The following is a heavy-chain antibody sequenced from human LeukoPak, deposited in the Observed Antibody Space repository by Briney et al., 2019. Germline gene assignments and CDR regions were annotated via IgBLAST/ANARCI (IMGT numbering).Heavy chain of an antibody. Sequence: GGSLRLSCATSGFTFDDFAMHWVRQAPGKGLEWGSHISGKSDAITYADSVKGRFTISRDNAKNSLYLQISSLRDEDTAFYYCAQDIDSAGYGAFEIWGQGTAVTVSS. J-gene: IGHJ3*02. D-gene: IGHD3-22*01. CDR2: ISGKSDAI. V-gene: IGHV3-9*01. CDR3: AQDIDSAGYGAFEI. CDR1: GFTFDDFA.